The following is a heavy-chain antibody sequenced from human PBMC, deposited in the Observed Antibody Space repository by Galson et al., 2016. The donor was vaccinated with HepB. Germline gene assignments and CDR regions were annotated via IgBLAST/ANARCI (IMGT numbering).Heavy chain of an antibody. Sequence: SLRLSCAASGFTFRKYAMSWVRQAPGKGLEWVSGISGSGSSTYYADSVKGRFTISRDNSNNTLYQQMNSLRAEDTAVYYCAKDAPSGRVVTGTWDSWGPGTLVTVSS. D-gene: IGHD2-21*02. J-gene: IGHJ4*02. CDR3: AKDAPSGRVVTGTWDS. CDR2: ISGSGSST. CDR1: GFTFRKYA. V-gene: IGHV3-23*01.